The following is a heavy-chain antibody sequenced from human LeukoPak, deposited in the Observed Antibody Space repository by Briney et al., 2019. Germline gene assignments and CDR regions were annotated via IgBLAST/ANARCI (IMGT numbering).Heavy chain of an antibody. D-gene: IGHD3/OR15-3a*01. V-gene: IGHV3-66*01. J-gene: IGHJ3*02. Sequence: GGSLRLSCAASGFIFSDYWMSWVRQAPGKGLEWVSVIYSGGSTYYADSVKGRFTISRDNSKNTLYLQMNSLRAEDTAVYYCARYGLGAHAFDIWGQGTMVTVSS. CDR3: ARYGLGAHAFDI. CDR1: GFIFSDYW. CDR2: IYSGGST.